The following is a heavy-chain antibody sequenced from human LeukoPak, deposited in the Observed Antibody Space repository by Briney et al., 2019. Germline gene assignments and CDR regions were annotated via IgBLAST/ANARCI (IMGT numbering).Heavy chain of an antibody. CDR3: ARDQSYSSSWYSPSEYFDY. D-gene: IGHD6-13*01. J-gene: IGHJ4*02. CDR1: GFTFSSYS. CDR2: ISSSSSYI. Sequence: KTGGSLRLSCAASGFTFSSYSMNWVRQAPGKGLEWVSSISSSSSYIYYADSVKGRFTISRDNAKNSLYLQMNSLRAEDTAVYYCARDQSYSSSWYSPSEYFDYWGQGTLVTVSS. V-gene: IGHV3-21*01.